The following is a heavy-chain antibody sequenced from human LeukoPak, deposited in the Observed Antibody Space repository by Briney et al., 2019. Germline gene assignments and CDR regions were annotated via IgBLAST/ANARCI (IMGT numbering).Heavy chain of an antibody. Sequence: GGSLGLSCAASGFTFSSYAMNWVRQAPGKGLEWVSTISGSGGGTYYADSVKGRFTITRDNSKNTLYLQMSSLRAEDTAVYYCSGVLAYFDYWGQGTLVTVSS. CDR2: ISGSGGGT. CDR1: GFTFSSYA. V-gene: IGHV3-23*01. J-gene: IGHJ4*02. CDR3: SGVLAYFDY. D-gene: IGHD3-10*01.